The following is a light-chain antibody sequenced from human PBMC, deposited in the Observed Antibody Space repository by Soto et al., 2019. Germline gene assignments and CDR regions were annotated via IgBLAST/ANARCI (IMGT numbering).Light chain of an antibody. CDR2: NND. CDR3: AAWDDSLKGPV. CDR1: SSNIGSNA. J-gene: IGLJ2*01. V-gene: IGLV1-44*01. Sequence: QPVLTQPPSASGTPGQRVTISCSGSSSNIGSNAVNWYQQVPGTAPKLLIYNNDQGPSGVPDRVSGSKSGTSASLAISGLQSEDEADYYCAAWDDSLKGPVFGGGTKLTVL.